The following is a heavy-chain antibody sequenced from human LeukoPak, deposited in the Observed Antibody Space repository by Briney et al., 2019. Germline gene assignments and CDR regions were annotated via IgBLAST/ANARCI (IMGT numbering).Heavy chain of an antibody. V-gene: IGHV1-69*04. J-gene: IGHJ6*02. CDR3: ARDSEDIVVVPADPYYGMDV. CDR2: IIPIFGIA. D-gene: IGHD2-2*01. Sequence: SVKVSCKASGGTFSSYAISWVRQAPGQGLEWMGRIIPIFGIADYAQKFQGRVTITADKSTSTAYMELSSLRSEDTAVYYCARDSEDIVVVPADPYYGMDVWGQGTTVTVSS. CDR1: GGTFSSYA.